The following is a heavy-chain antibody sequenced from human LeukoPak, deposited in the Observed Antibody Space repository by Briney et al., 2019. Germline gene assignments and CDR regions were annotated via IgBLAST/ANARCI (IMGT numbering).Heavy chain of an antibody. D-gene: IGHD2-8*01. Sequence: GGSLRLSCAASGFTVSTNYMSWVRQAPGKRLEWVSVIYTGGATYYADSVKGRFTISRDSSKNILYLQMNSLRADDTAVYYCAREVSGHGDYFDYWGQGTLVTVSS. CDR1: GFTVSTNY. CDR3: AREVSGHGDYFDY. V-gene: IGHV3-53*01. J-gene: IGHJ4*02. CDR2: IYTGGAT.